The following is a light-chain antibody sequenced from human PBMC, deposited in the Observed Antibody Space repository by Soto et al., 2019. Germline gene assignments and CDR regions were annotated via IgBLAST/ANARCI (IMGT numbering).Light chain of an antibody. CDR2: GAS. V-gene: IGKV3-20*01. CDR1: QTVSITY. Sequence: VLTQSPGTLSLSPGESATLSCRASQTVSITYLTWYQQKPGQAPRLLIFGASKRATGIPDRFSGSGSGRDFTLTISGLEPEDFAVYYFQQYGSSPLIIFGQGTRLEIK. J-gene: IGKJ5*01. CDR3: QQYGSSPLII.